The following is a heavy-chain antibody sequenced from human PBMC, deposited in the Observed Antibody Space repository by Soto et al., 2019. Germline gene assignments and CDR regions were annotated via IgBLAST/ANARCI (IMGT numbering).Heavy chain of an antibody. CDR3: AHRQRTVYFDY. CDR1: GFSLSTSGVG. V-gene: IGHV2-5*02. Sequence: QITLKESGPTLVKPTQTLTLTCTFSGFSLSTSGVGVGWIRQPPGKALEWLALLYWDDDKRYSPSLKSRLTITKDTSKNQLVLTMTNRDTVDTATYYCAHRQRTVYFDYWGQGTLVTVSS. J-gene: IGHJ4*02. D-gene: IGHD4-17*01. CDR2: LYWDDDK.